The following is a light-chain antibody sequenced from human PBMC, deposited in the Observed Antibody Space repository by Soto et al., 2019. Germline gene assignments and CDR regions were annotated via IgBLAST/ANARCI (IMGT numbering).Light chain of an antibody. CDR1: QSVRTN. CDR2: GAS. J-gene: IGKJ5*01. Sequence: EIMMTQSPATLSVSPGDWATLSCRASQSVRTNLAWYQQKPGQAPRLLIYGASTRATGIPARFSGSGSGTEFSLIIISLEPEDFAVYYCQQRSNWLITFGQGTRLEIK. CDR3: QQRSNWLIT. V-gene: IGKV3-11*01.